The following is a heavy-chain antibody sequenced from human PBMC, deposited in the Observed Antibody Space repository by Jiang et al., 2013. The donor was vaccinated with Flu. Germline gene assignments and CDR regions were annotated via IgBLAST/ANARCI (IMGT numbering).Heavy chain of an antibody. CDR2: IYYSDNTHY. V-gene: IGHV4-30-4*01. CDR3: AGATSVTMWAFDI. Sequence: GPGLVKPSQTLSLTCTVSGGSLKTGDFYWTWIRQSPGKGLECIGYIYYSDNTHYYYNPSLKSRLTISVDTSKNQFSLTLTSMTAADTAMYFCAGATSVTMWAFDIWGQGTKVTVSS. J-gene: IGHJ3*02. D-gene: IGHD3-10*02. CDR1: GGSLKTGDFY.